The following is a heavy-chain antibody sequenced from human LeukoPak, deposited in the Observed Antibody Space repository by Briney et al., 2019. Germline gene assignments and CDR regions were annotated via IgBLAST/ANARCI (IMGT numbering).Heavy chain of an antibody. CDR3: ASALQPDAFDI. CDR1: GGSMSSYY. V-gene: IGHV4-59*08. D-gene: IGHD1-1*01. CDR2: IYYSGST. J-gene: IGHJ3*02. Sequence: SSQTLSLTCTVSGGSMSSYYWSWIRQPPGKGLEWIGYIYYSGSTNYNPSLKSRVTISVDMSKNQFSLKLSSVTAADTAVYYCASALQPDAFDIWGQGTMVTVSS.